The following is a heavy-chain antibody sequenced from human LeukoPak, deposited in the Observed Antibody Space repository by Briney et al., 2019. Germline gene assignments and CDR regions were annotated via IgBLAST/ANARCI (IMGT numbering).Heavy chain of an antibody. D-gene: IGHD6-6*01. V-gene: IGHV1-2*02. Sequence: ASVKVSCKASGYTFTGYYMHWVRQAPGQGLEWMGWINPNSGGTNYAQKFQGRVTMTRDTSISTAYMELSRLRSDDTAVYYCARDLVRSSRPDYWGQGTLVTVSS. J-gene: IGHJ4*02. CDR1: GYTFTGYY. CDR2: INPNSGGT. CDR3: ARDLVRSSRPDY.